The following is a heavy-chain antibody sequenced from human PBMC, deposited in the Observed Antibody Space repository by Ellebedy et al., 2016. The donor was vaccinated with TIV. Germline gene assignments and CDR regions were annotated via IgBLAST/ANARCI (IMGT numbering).Heavy chain of an antibody. CDR1: GVSVSDGNSY. CDR2: MYHSGTT. V-gene: IGHV4-61*01. J-gene: IGHJ4*02. CDR3: ARERRVELEGRYYFDF. Sequence: MPSETLSLTCTVSGVSVSDGNSYWSWIRQSPGKGLEWIGPMYHSGTTSYNPSVKSRVTISLDPSQNQCTLRLSSVTAAETAVYYCARERRVELEGRYYFDFWGQGTLVTVSS. D-gene: IGHD1-1*01.